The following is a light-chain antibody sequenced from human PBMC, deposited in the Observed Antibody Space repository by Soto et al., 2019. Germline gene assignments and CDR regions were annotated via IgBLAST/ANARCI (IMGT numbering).Light chain of an antibody. Sequence: DIQMTQSPSSVSASVGDRVTITCRASQSISSYLNWYQQKPGKAPKLLIYAASSLQSGVPSRFSGSGSGTDFTLTISSLQPEDFATYYCQQLNSYPFTFGGGTKVDIK. CDR1: QSISSY. V-gene: IGKV1-39*01. J-gene: IGKJ4*01. CDR2: AAS. CDR3: QQLNSYPFT.